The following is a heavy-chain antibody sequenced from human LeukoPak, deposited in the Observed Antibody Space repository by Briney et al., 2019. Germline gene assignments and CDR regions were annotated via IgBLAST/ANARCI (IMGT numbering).Heavy chain of an antibody. Sequence: GGSLRLSCAASGFTVSSNYMSWVRQAPGKGLEWVSSISSSSSYIYYADSVKGRFTISRDNAKNSLYLQMNSLRAEDTAVYYCARVIAARGFDYWGQGTLVTASS. CDR3: ARVIAARGFDY. CDR2: ISSSSSYI. D-gene: IGHD6-6*01. J-gene: IGHJ4*02. V-gene: IGHV3-21*01. CDR1: GFTVSSNY.